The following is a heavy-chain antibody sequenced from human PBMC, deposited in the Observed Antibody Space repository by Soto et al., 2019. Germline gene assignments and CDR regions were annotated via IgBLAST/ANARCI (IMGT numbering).Heavy chain of an antibody. J-gene: IGHJ4*02. CDR2: FDAEDGKT. CDR3: ATSRFFDDPGAY. V-gene: IGHV1-24*01. D-gene: IGHD3-10*01. CDR1: AYPLTELA. Sequence: GGSAKVSCKLSAYPLTELAMYRVRNALGKGLEWMGGFDAEDGKTIYAQKCQGRVTMTGDTSTDTSYMELSSLRSEDTAVYYCATSRFFDDPGAYWAQGTL.